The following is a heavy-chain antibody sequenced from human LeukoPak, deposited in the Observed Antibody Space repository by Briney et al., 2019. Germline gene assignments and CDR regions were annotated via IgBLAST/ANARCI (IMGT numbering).Heavy chain of an antibody. V-gene: IGHV3-7*01. D-gene: IGHD3-22*01. Sequence: PGGSLRLSCEASRFSLSSFWMSWVRQAPGKGPEWVANIKEDGSETYYVDSVRGRFAISRDNAKNSLYLQMNSLRAEDTAVYFCARYHSTSSLDYWGQGTLVTVS. CDR1: RFSLSSFW. CDR3: ARYHSTSSLDY. CDR2: IKEDGSET. J-gene: IGHJ4*02.